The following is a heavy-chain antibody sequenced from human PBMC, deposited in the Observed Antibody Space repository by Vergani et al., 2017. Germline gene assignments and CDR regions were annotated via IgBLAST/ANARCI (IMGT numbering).Heavy chain of an antibody. CDR2: IYDSGST. J-gene: IGHJ5*02. CDR3: GRVVFGGLNWFDP. CDR1: GGSISSGGYY. V-gene: IGHV4-31*03. D-gene: IGHD3-3*01. Sequence: QVQLQESGPGLVKPSQTLSLTCTVSGGSISSGGYYWSWIRQHPGKGLEWIGYIYDSGSTYYNPYLKSRVTISVDTSKNQFSLKVSSVTAADTALYYCGRVVFGGLNWFDPWGQGTLVTVSS.